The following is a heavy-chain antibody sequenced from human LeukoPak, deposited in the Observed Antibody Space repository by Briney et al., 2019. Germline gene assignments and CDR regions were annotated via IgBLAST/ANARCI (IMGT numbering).Heavy chain of an antibody. CDR3: ARQAIAVAGTRDLLAFDI. CDR1: GGSISSSSYY. D-gene: IGHD6-19*01. Sequence: PSETLSLTSTVSGGSISSSSYYWGWIRQPPGKGLEWIGSIYYSGSTYYNPSLKSRVTISVDTSKNQFSLKLSSVTAADTAVYYCARQAIAVAGTRDLLAFDIWGQGTMVTVSS. CDR2: IYYSGST. V-gene: IGHV4-39*01. J-gene: IGHJ3*02.